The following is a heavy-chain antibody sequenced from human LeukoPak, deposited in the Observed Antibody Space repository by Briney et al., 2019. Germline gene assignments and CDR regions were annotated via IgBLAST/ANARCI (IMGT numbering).Heavy chain of an antibody. J-gene: IGHJ4*02. Sequence: GGSLRLSCVVSGFTVSSNYMSWVRQAPGKGLEWVANIKQDGSEKYYVDSVKGRFTISRDNAKNSLYLQMNSLRAEDTAVYYCARVNSGSYYGGYYFDYWGQGTLVTVSS. CDR1: GFTVSSNY. V-gene: IGHV3-7*01. CDR2: IKQDGSEK. D-gene: IGHD1-26*01. CDR3: ARVNSGSYYGGYYFDY.